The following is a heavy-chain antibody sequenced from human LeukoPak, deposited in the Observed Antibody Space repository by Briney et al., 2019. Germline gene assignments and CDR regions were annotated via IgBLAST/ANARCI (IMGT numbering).Heavy chain of an antibody. CDR1: GYTFTSYD. Sequence: ASVKVSCKPSGYTFTSYDINWVRQATGQRLEWMGWMNPNSGNTGYAQKFQGGVTMNRNTSISTAYMELSSLRSEDTAVYYCARGPGSGSYYNWFDPWGQGTLVTVSS. CDR3: ARGPGSGSYYNWFDP. J-gene: IGHJ5*02. V-gene: IGHV1-8*01. CDR2: MNPNSGNT. D-gene: IGHD3-10*01.